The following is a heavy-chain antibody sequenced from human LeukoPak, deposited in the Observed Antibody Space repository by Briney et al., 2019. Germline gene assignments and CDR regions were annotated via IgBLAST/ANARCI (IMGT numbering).Heavy chain of an antibody. CDR1: GGSISRSSYL. D-gene: IGHD3-10*01. J-gene: IGHJ4*02. V-gene: IGHV4-39*01. Sequence: SETLSLTCTVSGGSISRSSYLWAWIRKPPGKGLEWMGSTYYSGSTYYNPSLKSRVTISVDTSKNQFSLKLSSVTAADTAVYYCARTYYYGSGSYRDPYYFDYWGQGTLVTVSS. CDR3: ARTYYYGSGSYRDPYYFDY. CDR2: TYYSGST.